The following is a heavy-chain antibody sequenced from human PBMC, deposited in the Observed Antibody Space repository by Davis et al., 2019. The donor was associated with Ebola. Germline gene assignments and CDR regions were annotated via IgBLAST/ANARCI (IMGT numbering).Heavy chain of an antibody. J-gene: IGHJ4*02. CDR1: GFTLSSYS. CDR3: ARGDFWSGMV. CDR2: ISSRSSYI. Sequence: GESLKISCAASGFTLSSYSMNWVRQAPGKGLEWVSSISSRSSYIYYADSVKGRFTISRDNAKNSLYLQMNSLRAEDTAVYYCARGDFWSGMVWGQGTLVTVSS. D-gene: IGHD3-3*01. V-gene: IGHV3-21*01.